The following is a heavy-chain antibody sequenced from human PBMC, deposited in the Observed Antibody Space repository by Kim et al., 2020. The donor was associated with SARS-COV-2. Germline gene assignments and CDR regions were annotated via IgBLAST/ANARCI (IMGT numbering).Heavy chain of an antibody. CDR3: ASYKWNFFDS. CDR1: GFTFSSYS. CDR2: ISSSSSEI. D-gene: IGHD1-7*01. Sequence: GGSLRLSCAASGFTFSSYSMNWVRQAPGKGLEWVSYISSSSSEIKYADSVKGRFAISRDNAKNSLYLQVNRLRDEDTAVYYCASYKWNFFDSWRRGTLVPVSS. J-gene: IGHJ5*01. V-gene: IGHV3-48*02.